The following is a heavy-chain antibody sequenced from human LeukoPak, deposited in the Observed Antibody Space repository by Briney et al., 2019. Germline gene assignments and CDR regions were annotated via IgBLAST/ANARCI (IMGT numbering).Heavy chain of an antibody. CDR2: IYSGGST. V-gene: IGHV3-66*02. J-gene: IGHJ4*02. CDR3: ARDRLEYYDSSGYLVDY. CDR1: GFTVSSNY. Sequence: PGGSLRLSCAASGFTVSSNYMSWVRQAPGKGLEWVSVIYSGGSTYYADSVKGRFTISRDNSKNTPYLQMNSLRAEDTAVYYCARDRLEYYDSSGYLVDYWGQGTLVTVSS. D-gene: IGHD3-22*01.